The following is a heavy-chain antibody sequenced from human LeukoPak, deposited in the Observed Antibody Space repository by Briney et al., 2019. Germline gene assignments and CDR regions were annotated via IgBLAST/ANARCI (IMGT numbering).Heavy chain of an antibody. V-gene: IGHV1-18*04. J-gene: IGHJ4*02. Sequence: GASVKVSYKASGYTFTSYGISWVRQAPGQGLEWMGWISAYNGNTNYAQKLQGRVTMTTDTSTSTAYMELRSLRSDDTAVYYCARDLEQSAYYYGSGSFFDYWGQETLVTVSS. CDR3: ARDLEQSAYYYGSGSFFDY. CDR2: ISAYNGNT. D-gene: IGHD3-10*01. CDR1: GYTFTSYG.